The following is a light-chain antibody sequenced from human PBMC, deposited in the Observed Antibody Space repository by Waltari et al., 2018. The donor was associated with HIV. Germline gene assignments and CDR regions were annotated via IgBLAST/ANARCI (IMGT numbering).Light chain of an antibody. CDR3: QQSNSYSYT. V-gene: IGKV1-5*03. J-gene: IGKJ2*01. CDR1: QSISYW. CDR2: KAS. Sequence: DIQMTQSPSTLSASVGDRVPITCRASQSISYWLAWYQQKPGRAPKLLIHKASSLESGVPSRFSGSGSGTEFTLTISSLQPDDFATYYCQQSNSYSYTFGQGTKLEIK.